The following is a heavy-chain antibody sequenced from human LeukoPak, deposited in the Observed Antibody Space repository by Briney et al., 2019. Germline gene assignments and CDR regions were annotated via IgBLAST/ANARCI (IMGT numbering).Heavy chain of an antibody. CDR2: IVPSGIT. D-gene: IGHD6-13*01. Sequence: SETLSLTCTVSGASIRSYYWSWLRQPVGKGLEWIGRIVPSGITNYNPSPESRVTMSVDTSKNQFSLNLKSVTAADTAVYYCAKEGAAPGPDFDYWGQGILVIVSS. V-gene: IGHV4-4*07. J-gene: IGHJ4*02. CDR1: GASIRSYY. CDR3: AKEGAAPGPDFDY.